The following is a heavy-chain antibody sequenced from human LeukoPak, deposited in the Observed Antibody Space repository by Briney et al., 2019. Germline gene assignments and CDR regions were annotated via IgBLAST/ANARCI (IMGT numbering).Heavy chain of an antibody. CDR2: IWHDGSNK. D-gene: IGHD7-27*01. Sequence: GGSLRLSCAASGFTFSDFGMHWVRQAPGKGLEWVAVIWHDGSNKYYADSVQGRFTISRDSSKNTLYLQMNSLRAEDTAVYYCAKDGDAGTSYYFYYMDVWGKGTTVTVSS. V-gene: IGHV3-33*06. J-gene: IGHJ6*03. CDR1: GFTFSDFG. CDR3: AKDGDAGTSYYFYYMDV.